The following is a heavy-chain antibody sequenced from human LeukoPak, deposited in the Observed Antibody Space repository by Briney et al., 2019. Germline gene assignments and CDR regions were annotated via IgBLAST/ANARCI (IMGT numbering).Heavy chain of an antibody. Sequence: GGSLRLSCAASGFPFDNFGMTWVRQRPGKGLEWISGIDWKGGSTHAASVKGRFTISRDNARNSLYLQMTSLRAEDTALYYCARSTTGLDYWGQGTLVTVSS. CDR3: ARSTTGLDY. CDR2: IDWKGGST. V-gene: IGHV3-20*04. CDR1: GFPFDNFG. D-gene: IGHD1-26*01. J-gene: IGHJ4*02.